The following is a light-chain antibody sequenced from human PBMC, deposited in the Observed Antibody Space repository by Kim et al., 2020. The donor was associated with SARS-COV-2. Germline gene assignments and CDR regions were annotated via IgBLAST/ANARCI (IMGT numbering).Light chain of an antibody. J-gene: IGLJ3*02. CDR2: GNS. V-gene: IGLV1-40*01. CDR3: QSYDSSLSGWV. CDR1: SSNFGAGYD. Sequence: QRVTSSCTGSSSNFGAGYDVHWYQQLPGTAPNLLIYGNSNRPSGVPDRFSGSKSGTSASLAITGLQAEDEADYYCQSYDSSLSGWVFGGGTQLTVL.